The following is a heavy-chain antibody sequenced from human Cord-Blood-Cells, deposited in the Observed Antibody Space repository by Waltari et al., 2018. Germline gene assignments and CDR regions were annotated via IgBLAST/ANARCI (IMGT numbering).Heavy chain of an antibody. J-gene: IGHJ5*02. CDR3: ARDKVRGGSYNWFDP. CDR2: INGGKGNT. V-gene: IGHV1-3*01. D-gene: IGHD1-26*01. CDR1: GYNFTSYA. Sequence: QVQLVQSGAEVKKPGASVKVSCKASGYNFTSYAMHWVRQAPGQRLEWMGWINGGKGNTKYTQKLQGRVAITRDTSASTAYMELSSLRSEDTAVYYCARDKVRGGSYNWFDPWGQGTLVTVSS.